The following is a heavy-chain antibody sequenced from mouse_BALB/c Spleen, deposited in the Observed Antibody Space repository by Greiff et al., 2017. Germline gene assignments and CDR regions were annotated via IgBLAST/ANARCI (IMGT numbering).Heavy chain of an antibody. D-gene: IGHD2-14*01. CDR3: TRDMYDGFAY. CDR2: IRLKSNNYAT. CDR1: GFTFSNYW. J-gene: IGHJ3*01. V-gene: IGHV6-6*02. Sequence: DVKLVESGGGLVQPGGSMKLSCVASGFTFSNYWMNWVRQSPEKGLEWVAEIRLKSNNYATHYAESVKGRFTISRDDSKSSVYLQMNNLRAEDTGIYYCTRDMYDGFAYWGQGTLVTVSA.